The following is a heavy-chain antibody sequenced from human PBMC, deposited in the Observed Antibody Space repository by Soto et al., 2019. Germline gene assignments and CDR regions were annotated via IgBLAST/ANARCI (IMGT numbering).Heavy chain of an antibody. V-gene: IGHV3-15*01. CDR1: GLTFNYAW. CDR3: TTRRDSYYYYGMDV. CDR2: IRSKSDGGTT. J-gene: IGHJ6*02. Sequence: PVGSLRLSCAAPGLTFNYAWMTWVRQAPGKGLEWVGRIRSKSDGGTTDYAAPVKGRFTISRDDSKNMLFLQMNSLKTEDTAMYYCTTRRDSYYYYGMDVWGQGTTVTVSS.